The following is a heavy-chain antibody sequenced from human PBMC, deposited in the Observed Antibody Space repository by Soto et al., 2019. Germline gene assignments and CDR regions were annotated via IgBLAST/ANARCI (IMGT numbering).Heavy chain of an antibody. D-gene: IGHD3-3*01. V-gene: IGHV4-4*07. CDR2: IDNSGST. CDR3: ARGGQDFWSGPFDY. J-gene: IGHJ4*02. Sequence: KTSETLSLTCTVSGGSISNYFCNWIRQPAGKGLEWFGRIDNSGSTNYNPSLKSRITMSADTSRNQFSLKLNSVTAADTAVYYCARGGQDFWSGPFDYWGQGALVTGSS. CDR1: GGSISNYF.